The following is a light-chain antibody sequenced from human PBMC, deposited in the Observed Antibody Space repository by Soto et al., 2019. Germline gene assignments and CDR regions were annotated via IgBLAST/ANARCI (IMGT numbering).Light chain of an antibody. V-gene: IGKV1-27*01. CDR3: QRYNSAPCT. Sequence: DLQMTQSPSSLSASVGDRVTITCRASQDINNYLAWYQQKPGKVPKLLIYAASTLQSGVPSRFSGSGSGTDFTLTISSLQPEDVATYYCQRYNSAPCTFGQGTKVEIK. CDR2: AAS. J-gene: IGKJ1*01. CDR1: QDINNY.